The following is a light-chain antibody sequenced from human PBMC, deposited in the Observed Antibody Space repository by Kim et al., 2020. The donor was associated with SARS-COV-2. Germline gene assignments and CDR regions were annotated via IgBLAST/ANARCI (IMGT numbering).Light chain of an antibody. CDR3: SSYTSSSTLV. Sequence: GQSITITCTGTSSDVGGYNYVSWYQHHPGKAPNLMIYDVSNRPSGVSNRFSGSKSGNTASLTISGLQAEDEADYYCSSYTSSSTLVFGGGTQLTVL. CDR2: DVS. J-gene: IGLJ2*01. CDR1: SSDVGGYNY. V-gene: IGLV2-14*03.